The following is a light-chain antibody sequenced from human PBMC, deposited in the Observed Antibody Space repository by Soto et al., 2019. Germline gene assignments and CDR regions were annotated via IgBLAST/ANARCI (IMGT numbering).Light chain of an antibody. J-gene: IGKJ3*01. Sequence: EIVLTQSPATLSLSPGERATLSCRASQSVSSYLAWYQQKPGQAPRLLIYDTSKSATGIPARFSGSGSGTDFTFTITSLEPEAFAVSYYQERTNWPRSFTFGPGTKVDIK. CDR3: QERTNWPRSFT. CDR1: QSVSSY. CDR2: DTS. V-gene: IGKV3-11*01.